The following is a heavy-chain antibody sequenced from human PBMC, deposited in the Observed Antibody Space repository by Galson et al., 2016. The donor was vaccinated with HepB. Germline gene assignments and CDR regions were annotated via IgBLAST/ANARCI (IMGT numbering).Heavy chain of an antibody. CDR1: GFTFSRTA. Sequence: SLRLSCAASGFTFSRTAMHWVRQAPGKGLAWVAATSYDGSEEYYADSVKGRFITSRDNSTNTLYLQMNSMRLEDTAVYYCAKGRKYSHGIVGVKRGAFDVWGQGTMVIVSS. CDR3: AKGRKYSHGIVGVKRGAFDV. D-gene: IGHD1-26*01. J-gene: IGHJ3*01. CDR2: TSYDGSEE. V-gene: IGHV3-30*18.